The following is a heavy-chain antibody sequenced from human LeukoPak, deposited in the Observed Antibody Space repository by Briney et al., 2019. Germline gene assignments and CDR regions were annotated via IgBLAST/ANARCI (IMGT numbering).Heavy chain of an antibody. Sequence: PGGSLRLSCAASGFTFSSYSMNWVRQAPGKGLEWVSSISSSSYIYYADSVKGRFTISRDNAKNSLYLQMNSLRAEDTAVYYCATVVVVAATGSDYWGQGTLVTVSS. CDR1: GFTFSSYS. CDR2: ISSSSYI. CDR3: ATVVVVAATGSDY. D-gene: IGHD2-15*01. V-gene: IGHV3-21*01. J-gene: IGHJ4*02.